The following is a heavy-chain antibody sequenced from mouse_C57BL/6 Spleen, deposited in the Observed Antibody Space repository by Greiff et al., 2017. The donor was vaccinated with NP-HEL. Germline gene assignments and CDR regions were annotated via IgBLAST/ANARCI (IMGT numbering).Heavy chain of an antibody. Sequence: QVQLKESGAELVRPGTSVKVSCKASGYAFTNYLIEWVKQRPGQGLEWIGVINPGSGGTNYNEKFKGKATLTADKSSSTAYMQLSSLTSEDSAVYFCARSGLTGTDYWGQGTTLTVSS. CDR1: GYAFTNYL. CDR3: ARSGLTGTDY. J-gene: IGHJ2*01. CDR2: INPGSGGT. D-gene: IGHD4-1*01. V-gene: IGHV1-54*01.